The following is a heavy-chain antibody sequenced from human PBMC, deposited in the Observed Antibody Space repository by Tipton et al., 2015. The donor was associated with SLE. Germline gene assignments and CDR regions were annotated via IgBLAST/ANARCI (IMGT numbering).Heavy chain of an antibody. Sequence: SLRLSCAASGFTFSSYWMSWVRQAPGKGLEWVANLKQDGYESYYVDSVKGRFTISRDNAKNSLYLQMNSLRAEDTAVFYCARLCGSFGYLDLWGRGTLVTVSS. CDR3: ARLCGSFGYLDL. CDR1: GFTFSSYW. V-gene: IGHV3-7*01. CDR2: LKQDGYES. D-gene: IGHD6-13*01. J-gene: IGHJ2*01.